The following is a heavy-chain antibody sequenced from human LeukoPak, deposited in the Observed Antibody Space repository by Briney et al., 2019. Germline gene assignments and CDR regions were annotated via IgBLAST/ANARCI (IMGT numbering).Heavy chain of an antibody. V-gene: IGHV4-34*01. J-gene: IGHJ3*02. D-gene: IGHD2-2*01. Sequence: SETLSLTCTVYGGSFSGYYWSWIRQPPGKGLEWIGEINHSGSTNYNLSLKSRVTISVDTSKNQFSLKLSSVTAADTAVYYCARVPSLVPAARVRGAFDIWGQGTMVTVSS. CDR3: ARVPSLVPAARVRGAFDI. CDR2: INHSGST. CDR1: GGSFSGYY.